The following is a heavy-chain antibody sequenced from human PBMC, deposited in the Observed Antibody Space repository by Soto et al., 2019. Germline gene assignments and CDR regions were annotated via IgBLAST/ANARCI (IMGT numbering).Heavy chain of an antibody. J-gene: IGHJ5*02. CDR2: IYYSGST. D-gene: IGHD3-10*01. CDR1: GGSISSYY. Sequence: PSETLSLTCTVSGGSISSYYWSWIRQPPGKGLEWIGYIYYSGSTNYNPSLKSRVTISVDTSKNQFSLKLSSVTAADTAVYYCARAPGVRGVMIWFDPWGQGTLVTVSS. CDR3: ARAPGVRGVMIWFDP. V-gene: IGHV4-59*01.